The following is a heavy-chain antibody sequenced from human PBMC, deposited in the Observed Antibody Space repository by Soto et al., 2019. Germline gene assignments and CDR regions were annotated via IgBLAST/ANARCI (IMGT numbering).Heavy chain of an antibody. J-gene: IGHJ6*02. CDR3: AKEVPAAKYYYYYYGMDV. CDR1: GFTFSSYG. CDR2: ISYDGSNK. Sequence: GGSLRLSCAASGFTFSSYGMHWVRQAPGKGLEWVAVISYDGSNKYYADSVKGRFTISRDNSKNTLYLQMNSLRAEGTAVYYCAKEVPAAKYYYYYYGMDVWGPGTTVTVFS. D-gene: IGHD2-2*01. V-gene: IGHV3-30*18.